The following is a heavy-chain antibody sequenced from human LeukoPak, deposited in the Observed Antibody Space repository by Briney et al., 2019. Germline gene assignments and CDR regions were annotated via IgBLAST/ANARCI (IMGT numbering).Heavy chain of an antibody. J-gene: IGHJ3*02. D-gene: IGHD4-17*01. CDR2: NSYIGST. CDR1: DDSFSSHY. CDR3: ARYLVTGTKGIDI. Sequence: SEPLSLTCAVSDDSFSSHYWTWIRAPPGEGLEWIGNNSYIGSTNYNHSLKSRVTISIDTSKNQFSLKLTSVTAADTAVYYCARYLVTGTKGIDIWGQGTVVSVSS. V-gene: IGHV4-59*11.